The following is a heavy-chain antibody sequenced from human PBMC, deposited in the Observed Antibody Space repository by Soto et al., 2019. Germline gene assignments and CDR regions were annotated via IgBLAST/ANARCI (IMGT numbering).Heavy chain of an antibody. CDR1: GFSLSNARMG. J-gene: IGHJ5*02. D-gene: IGHD6-13*01. Sequence: QVTLKESGPVLVKPTETLTLTCTVSGFSLSNARMGVTWIRQPPGKALEWLAHIFSNDEKASSTSLKSRLTTSKDTAKRQLVLTMTNMDPVDTATYYCARSLVGAAAGTCFDPWGQGTLVTVSS. CDR3: ARSLVGAAAGTCFDP. V-gene: IGHV2-26*01. CDR2: IFSNDEK.